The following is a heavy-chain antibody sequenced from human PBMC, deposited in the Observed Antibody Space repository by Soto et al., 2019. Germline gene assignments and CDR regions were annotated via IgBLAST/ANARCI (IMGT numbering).Heavy chain of an antibody. J-gene: IGHJ6*02. Sequence: GESLKISCKGSGYSFTNYWITWVRQMPGKGLEWLGRVDPTDSYSNYSPSFQGHVTISADKSISTAYLQWSSLKASDTAMYYCARDSYYTSGNYFPFYTYAMDVSGQVPTVTFSS. CDR1: GYSFTNYW. CDR2: VDPTDSYS. CDR3: ARDSYYTSGNYFPFYTYAMDV. V-gene: IGHV5-10-1*01. D-gene: IGHD3-10*01.